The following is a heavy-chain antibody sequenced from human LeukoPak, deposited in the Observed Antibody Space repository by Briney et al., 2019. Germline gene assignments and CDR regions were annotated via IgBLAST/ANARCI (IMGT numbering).Heavy chain of an antibody. CDR1: GGSVSSDSYF. Sequence: SETLSLTCTVSGGSVSSDSYFWTWIRQPPGKGLEWIGYIYYSGSTNYNPSLKSRVTISVDTSKNQFSLKLSSVTAADTAVYYCARLYCNGGSCFEAYWGQGTLVTVSS. J-gene: IGHJ4*02. V-gene: IGHV4-61*01. CDR3: ARLYCNGGSCFEAY. CDR2: IYYSGST. D-gene: IGHD2-15*01.